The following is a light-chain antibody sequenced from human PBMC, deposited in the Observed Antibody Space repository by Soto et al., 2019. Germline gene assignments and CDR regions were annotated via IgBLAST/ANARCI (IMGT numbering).Light chain of an antibody. CDR1: QSVTKY. J-gene: IGKJ2*03. Sequence: EIVLTQSPATLSLSPGERATLSCRASQSVTKYIAWYQQKPGQAPRLLIYDASNRATGVPARFSGSGSGTDFTLTISSLEPEDFAVHYCQQRSSWYSFGQGTKLEIK. CDR3: QQRSSWYS. CDR2: DAS. V-gene: IGKV3-11*01.